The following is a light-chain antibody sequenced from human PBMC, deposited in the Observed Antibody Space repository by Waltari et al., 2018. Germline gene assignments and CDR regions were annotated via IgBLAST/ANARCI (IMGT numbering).Light chain of an antibody. CDR2: VTS. CDR1: QVISDS. V-gene: IGKV1-NL1*01. J-gene: IGKJ1*01. CDR3: QQYDITPWT. Sequence: TGRASQVISDSVAWYQQKPGKAPKLLLYVTSRLESGVPSRFSGSGSGTDYTLTISSLQTEDFATYYCQQYDITPWTFGQGTKVEIK.